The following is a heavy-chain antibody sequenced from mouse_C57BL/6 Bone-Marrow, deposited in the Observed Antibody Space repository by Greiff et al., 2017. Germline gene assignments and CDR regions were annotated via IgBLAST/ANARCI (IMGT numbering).Heavy chain of an antibody. Sequence: QVQLQQSGAELVRPGTSVKMSCKASGYTFTNYWIGWAKQRPGHGLAWIGDIYPGGGYTNYNEKFKGKATLTADKSSSTAYMQFSSLTSEDSAIYYCARWHYGSSYGYWGQGTTLTVSS. CDR2: IYPGGGYT. J-gene: IGHJ2*01. V-gene: IGHV1-63*01. D-gene: IGHD1-1*01. CDR1: GYTFTNYW. CDR3: ARWHYGSSYGY.